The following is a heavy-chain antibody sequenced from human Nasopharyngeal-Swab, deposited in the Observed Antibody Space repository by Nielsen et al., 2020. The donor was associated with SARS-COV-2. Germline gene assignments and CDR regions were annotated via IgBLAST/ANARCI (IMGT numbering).Heavy chain of an antibody. D-gene: IGHD5-18*01. CDR3: AKDGMVRGAFDI. CDR1: GFTFSSYA. J-gene: IGHJ3*02. CDR2: ISGSGGST. V-gene: IGHV3-23*01. Sequence: GEALKISCAASGFTFSSYAMSWVRQAPGKGLEWVSAISGSGGSTYYADSVKGRFTISRDNSENTLYLQMNSLRAEDTAVYYCAKDGMVRGAFDIWGQGTMVTVSS.